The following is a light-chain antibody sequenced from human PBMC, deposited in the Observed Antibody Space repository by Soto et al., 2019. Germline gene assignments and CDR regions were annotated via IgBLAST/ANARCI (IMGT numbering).Light chain of an antibody. Sequence: DIQMTQSPSSLSASVGDRVTITCHASEDISNYLNWYQQKPGKAPKLLIYDASDLEIGVPSRLSGSGSGTDFTFTISSLQPEDIATYYCQQDDNLPYTFGQGTKLDIK. CDR2: DAS. J-gene: IGKJ2*01. CDR1: EDISNY. V-gene: IGKV1-33*01. CDR3: QQDDNLPYT.